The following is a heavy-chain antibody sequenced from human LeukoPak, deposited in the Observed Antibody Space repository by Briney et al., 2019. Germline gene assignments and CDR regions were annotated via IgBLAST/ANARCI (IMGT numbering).Heavy chain of an antibody. V-gene: IGHV1-69-2*01. CDR2: VDPEDGET. CDR3: ASARIAAGLNWFDP. J-gene: IGHJ5*02. Sequence: ASVKISCTVSGYTFTDYYMHWVQQAPGKGLEWMGLVDPEDGETIYAEKFQGRVTITADTSTDTAYMELSSLRSEDTAVYYCASARIAAGLNWFDPWGQGTLVTVSS. CDR1: GYTFTDYY. D-gene: IGHD6-13*01.